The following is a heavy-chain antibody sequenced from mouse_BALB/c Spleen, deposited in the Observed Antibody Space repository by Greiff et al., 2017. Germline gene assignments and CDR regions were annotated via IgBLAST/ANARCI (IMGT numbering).Heavy chain of an antibody. Sequence: EVKLVESGTVLARPGASVKMSCKASGYTFTSYWMHWVKQRPGQGLEWIGAIYPGNSDTSYNQKFKGKAKLTAVTSTSTAYMELSSLTNEDSAVYYCTSYGYDDAMDYWGQGTSVTVSS. CDR1: GYTFTSYW. CDR2: IYPGNSDT. CDR3: TSYGYDDAMDY. V-gene: IGHV1-5*01. D-gene: IGHD2-2*01. J-gene: IGHJ4*01.